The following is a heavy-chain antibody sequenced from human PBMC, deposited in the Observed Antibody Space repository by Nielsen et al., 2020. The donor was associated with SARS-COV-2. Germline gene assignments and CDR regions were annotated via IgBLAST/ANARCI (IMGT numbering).Heavy chain of an antibody. D-gene: IGHD6-19*01. CDR3: ARAELQWLTPYWYFDL. CDR1: GFTFSSYA. Sequence: GESLKISCAASGFTFSSYAMSWVRQAPRKGLEWVSSISSSSSYIYYADSVKGRFTISRDNAKNSLYLQMNSLRAEDTAVYYCARAELQWLTPYWYFDLWGRGTLVTVSS. V-gene: IGHV3-21*04. J-gene: IGHJ2*01. CDR2: ISSSSSYI.